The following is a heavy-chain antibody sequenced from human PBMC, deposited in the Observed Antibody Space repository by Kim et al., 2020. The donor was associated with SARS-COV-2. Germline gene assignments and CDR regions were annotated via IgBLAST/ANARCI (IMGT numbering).Heavy chain of an antibody. Sequence: GGSLRLSCAASGFSFSDSAMHWVRQASGKGLEGVGRIRSKSTSYAPTSAAAGKGRFTISQDDSQNAEYLQMNSLKTEDTAGYYCTRVPGKTLAFWDAYDIWGQGTMVTVSS. CDR3: TRVPGKTLAFWDAYDI. V-gene: IGHV3-73*01. CDR1: GFSFSDSA. J-gene: IGHJ3*02. CDR2: IRSKSTSYAP. D-gene: IGHD3-3*02.